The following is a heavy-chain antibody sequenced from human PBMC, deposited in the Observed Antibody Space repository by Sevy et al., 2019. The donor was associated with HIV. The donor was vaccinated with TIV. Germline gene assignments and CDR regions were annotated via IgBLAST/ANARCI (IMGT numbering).Heavy chain of an antibody. CDR3: ARDLRDYYDSSGYYLSGMDV. Sequence: SETLSLTCTVSGGSISSYYWSWIRQPPGKGLEWIGYIYYSGSTNYNPSLKSRVTISVDTSKNQFSLMLSSVTAADTAVYYCARDLRDYYDSSGYYLSGMDVWGQGTTVTVSS. V-gene: IGHV4-59*01. D-gene: IGHD3-22*01. CDR1: GGSISSYY. J-gene: IGHJ6*02. CDR2: IYYSGST.